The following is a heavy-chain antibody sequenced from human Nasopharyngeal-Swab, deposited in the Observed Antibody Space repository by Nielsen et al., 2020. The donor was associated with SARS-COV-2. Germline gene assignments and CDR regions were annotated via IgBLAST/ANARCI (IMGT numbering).Heavy chain of an antibody. Sequence: SETLSLTCAVYGGSFSGYYWSWIRQPPGEGLEWIGEINHSGSTNYNPSLKSRVTISVDTSKNQFSLKLSSVTAADTAVYYCARGPHHGGFDYWGQGTLVTVSS. CDR1: GGSFSGYY. D-gene: IGHD3-16*01. V-gene: IGHV4-34*01. J-gene: IGHJ4*02. CDR2: INHSGST. CDR3: ARGPHHGGFDY.